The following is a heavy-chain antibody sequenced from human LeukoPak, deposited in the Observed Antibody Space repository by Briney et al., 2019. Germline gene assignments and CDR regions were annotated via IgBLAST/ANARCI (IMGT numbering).Heavy chain of an antibody. CDR1: GYPFVNNW. CDR2: IKQDGRET. CDR3: ARARYCANSVCHIGGGLDV. D-gene: IGHD2-8*01. J-gene: IGHJ6*02. V-gene: IGHV3-7*04. Sequence: PGGSLRLSCAASGYPFVNNWMTWVRQAPGKGLEWVATIKQDGRETYYVDSAKGRFSISRDNARDSMYLQMNILRAEDAAVYYCARARYCANSVCHIGGGLDVWGPGTTVTVSS.